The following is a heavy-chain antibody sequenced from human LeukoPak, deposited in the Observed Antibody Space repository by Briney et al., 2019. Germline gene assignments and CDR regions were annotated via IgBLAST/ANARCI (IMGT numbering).Heavy chain of an antibody. CDR1: RYTLTELS. CDR2: FDPEDGET. Sequence: ASVKVSCKDSRYTLTELSMHWVRQAPAKGFEWMGGFDPEDGETIYAQTFQGRVTMTEDTSTDTDYMELSSLRSEDTAVYYCATAGDFGPPPWFDPWGQGTLVTVSS. V-gene: IGHV1-24*01. D-gene: IGHD3/OR15-3a*01. J-gene: IGHJ5*02. CDR3: ATAGDFGPPPWFDP.